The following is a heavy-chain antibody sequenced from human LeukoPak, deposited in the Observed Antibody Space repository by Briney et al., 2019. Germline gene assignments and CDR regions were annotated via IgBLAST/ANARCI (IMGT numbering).Heavy chain of an antibody. CDR2: IIPILGIA. V-gene: IGHV1-69*04. D-gene: IGHD5-12*01. J-gene: IGHJ4*02. Sequence: GASVEVSCKASGYTFTSYGISWVRQAPGQGLEWMGRIIPILGIANYAQKFQGRVTITADKSTSTAYMELSSLRSEDTAVYYCARFRFTGLRSTHPFDYWGQGTLVTVSS. CDR3: ARFRFTGLRSTHPFDY. CDR1: GYTFTSYG.